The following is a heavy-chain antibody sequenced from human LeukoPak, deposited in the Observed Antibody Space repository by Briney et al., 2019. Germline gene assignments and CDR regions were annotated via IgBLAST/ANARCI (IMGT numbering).Heavy chain of an antibody. V-gene: IGHV4-61*02. D-gene: IGHD2-2*01. CDR1: GGSISSGSYY. Sequence: SETLSLTCTVSGGSISSGSYYWSWIRQPAGKGLEWIGRIYTSGSTNYNPSLKSRVTISVDTSKNQFSLKLSSVIAADTAVYYCARTTEGYCSSASCFGFSYSYYMDVWGKGTTVTISS. CDR2: IYTSGST. CDR3: ARTTEGYCSSASCFGFSYSYYMDV. J-gene: IGHJ6*03.